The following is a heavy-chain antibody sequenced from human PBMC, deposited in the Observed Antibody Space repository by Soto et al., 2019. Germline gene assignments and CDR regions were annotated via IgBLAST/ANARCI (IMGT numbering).Heavy chain of an antibody. CDR1: GGSFSCYY. CDR3: ARAQLEQLVYSWFDP. J-gene: IGHJ5*02. CDR2: INHSGST. D-gene: IGHD6-6*01. V-gene: IGHV4-34*01. Sequence: TSETLSLTCAVYGGSFSCYYWSWVRQAPRKGLEWIGEINHSGSTNYNPSLKSRLTISVDTSKNQFSLKLSSVTAADTALYYCARAQLEQLVYSWFDPWGQGTLVTVSS.